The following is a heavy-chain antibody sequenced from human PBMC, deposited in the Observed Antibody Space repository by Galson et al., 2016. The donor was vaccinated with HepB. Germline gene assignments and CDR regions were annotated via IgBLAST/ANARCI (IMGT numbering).Heavy chain of an antibody. CDR3: ARDLGLLPSFFDY. D-gene: IGHD3-22*01. V-gene: IGHV3-30-3*01. J-gene: IGHJ4*02. Sequence: SLRLSCAASGFSFRDYALHWVRQTPGKGLEWVALMSVGGIDAYYADSVRGRFTVSRDDSKSRLYLQMNSLRPDDTAVYYCARDLGLLPSFFDYWGQGTLVSVSS. CDR1: GFSFRDYA. CDR2: MSVGGIDA.